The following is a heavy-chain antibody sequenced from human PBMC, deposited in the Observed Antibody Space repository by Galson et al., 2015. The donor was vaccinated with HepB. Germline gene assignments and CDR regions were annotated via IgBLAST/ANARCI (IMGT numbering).Heavy chain of an antibody. V-gene: IGHV1-18*01. D-gene: IGHD1-26*01. CDR1: GYTFTSYG. J-gene: IGHJ6*02. CDR2: ISAYNGNT. Sequence: SVKVSCKASGYTFTSYGISWVRQAPGQGLEWMGWISAYNGNTNYAQKLQGRVTMTTDTSTSTAYMELRSLRSDDTAVYYCASAKGGSYSVRGYYYYGMDVWGQGTTVTVSS. CDR3: ASAKGGSYSVRGYYYYGMDV.